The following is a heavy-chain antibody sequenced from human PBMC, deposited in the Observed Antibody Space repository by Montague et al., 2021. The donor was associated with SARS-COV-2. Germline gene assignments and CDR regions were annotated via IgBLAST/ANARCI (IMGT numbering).Heavy chain of an antibody. CDR2: INSDGSST. CDR3: ARDNYYYDTSGYPDY. J-gene: IGHJ4*02. Sequence: SLRLSCAASGFTFSSYWMHWVRQAPGKGLVWVSRINSDGSSTSYADSVKGRFTISRDNAKNSLYLQMNSLRAEDTAVYYCARDNYYYDTSGYPDYWGQGTLVTVSS. D-gene: IGHD3-22*01. V-gene: IGHV3-74*01. CDR1: GFTFSSYW.